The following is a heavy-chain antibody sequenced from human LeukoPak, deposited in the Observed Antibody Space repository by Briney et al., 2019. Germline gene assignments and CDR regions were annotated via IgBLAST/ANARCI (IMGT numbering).Heavy chain of an antibody. Sequence: ASVKVSCKVSGYSLIEVAMHWVRQAPGKGLEWVGSSDPEDGEDGETHYAQKFQGRVTMTEDASTDTAYMELTSLSSEDTALYYCAMTDRYAGRPFDYWGQGTLVTVSS. CDR1: GYSLIEVA. V-gene: IGHV1-24*01. CDR2: SDPEDGEDGET. CDR3: AMTDRYAGRPFDY. J-gene: IGHJ4*02. D-gene: IGHD3-9*01.